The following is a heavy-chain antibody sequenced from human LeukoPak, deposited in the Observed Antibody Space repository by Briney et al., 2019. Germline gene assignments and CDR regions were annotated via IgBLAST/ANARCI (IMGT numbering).Heavy chain of an antibody. Sequence: ASVKVSSKASGSTFSNSGISWIRHGPGQGLEWVGWISTYSGNTRYAQNFQGRVTLTTDTSTTTAYMELRSLRSDDTALYYCARQRADAFDIWGQGTMVTVSS. J-gene: IGHJ3*02. CDR2: ISTYSGNT. CDR1: GSTFSNSG. CDR3: ARQRADAFDI. V-gene: IGHV1-18*01.